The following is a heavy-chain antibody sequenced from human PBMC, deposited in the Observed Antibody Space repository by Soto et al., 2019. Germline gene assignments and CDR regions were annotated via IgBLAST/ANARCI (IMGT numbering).Heavy chain of an antibody. CDR2: INPSGGST. CDR3: AREAVDTEALGYYYGMDV. V-gene: IGHV1-46*01. D-gene: IGHD5-18*01. Sequence: ASVKVSCKASGYTFTSYYMHWVRQAPGQGLEWMGIINPSGGSTSYAQKFQGRVTMTRDTSTSTVYMELSSLRSEDTAVHYCAREAVDTEALGYYYGMDVWGQGTTVTVSS. CDR1: GYTFTSYY. J-gene: IGHJ6*02.